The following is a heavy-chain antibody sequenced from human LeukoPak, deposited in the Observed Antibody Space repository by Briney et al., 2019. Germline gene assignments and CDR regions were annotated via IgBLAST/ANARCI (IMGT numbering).Heavy chain of an antibody. J-gene: IGHJ4*02. CDR1: GYSIGSGYY. Sequence: SETLSLTCTVSGYSIGSGYYWGWIRQPPGKGLEWIGCIFHSGSSYYNSSLKSRLTILPDTSKNQFSLNLASVTAADTAVYYCARISWDVNQVDYWGPGTLVSVSS. CDR2: IFHSGSS. V-gene: IGHV4-38-2*02. D-gene: IGHD1-14*01. CDR3: ARISWDVNQVDY.